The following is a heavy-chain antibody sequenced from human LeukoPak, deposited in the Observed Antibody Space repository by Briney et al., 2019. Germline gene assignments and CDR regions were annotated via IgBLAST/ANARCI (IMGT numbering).Heavy chain of an antibody. CDR1: GYTFTGYY. CDR2: INPNSGGT. J-gene: IGHJ3*02. CDR3: ARGSGSYDAFDI. Sequence: ASVKVSCKASGYTFTGYYMHWVRQAPGQGREWMGWINPNSGGTNYAQKFQGRVTMTRDMSTSTVYMKLSSLRSEDTAVYYCARGSGSYDAFDIWGQGTMVTVSS. D-gene: IGHD1-26*01. V-gene: IGHV1-2*02.